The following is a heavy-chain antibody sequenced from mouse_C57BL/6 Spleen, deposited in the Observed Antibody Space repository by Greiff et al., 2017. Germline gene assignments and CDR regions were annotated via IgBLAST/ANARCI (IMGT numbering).Heavy chain of an antibody. J-gene: IGHJ2*01. CDR1: GFTFSDYY. Sequence: EVMLVESGGGLVQPGGSLKLSCAASGFTFSDYYMYWVRQTPEKRLEWVAYISNGGGSTYYPDTVKGRFTISRDNAKNTLYLQMSRLKSEDTAMHYCARRGQLRLLGGLDYWGQGTTLTVSS. CDR3: ARRGQLRLLGGLDY. D-gene: IGHD3-2*02. V-gene: IGHV5-12*01. CDR2: ISNGGGST.